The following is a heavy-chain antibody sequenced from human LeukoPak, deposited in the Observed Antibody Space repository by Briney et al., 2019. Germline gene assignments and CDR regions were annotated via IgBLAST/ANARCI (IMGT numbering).Heavy chain of an antibody. Sequence: PGGSLRLSCAASGFTFSSYWMSWVRQAPGKGLEWVANIKQDGSEKYYVDSVKGRFTISRDNAKNSLYLQMNSLRAEDTAVYYCARDTSSNNEPGIAAAGGDYWGQGTLVTVSS. D-gene: IGHD6-13*01. CDR1: GFTFSSYW. V-gene: IGHV3-7*01. J-gene: IGHJ4*02. CDR3: ARDTSSNNEPGIAAAGGDY. CDR2: IKQDGSEK.